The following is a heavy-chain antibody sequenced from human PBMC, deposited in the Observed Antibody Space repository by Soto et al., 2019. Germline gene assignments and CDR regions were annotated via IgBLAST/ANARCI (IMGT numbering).Heavy chain of an antibody. CDR3: ANIAAAGLSWFDP. CDR2: ISAYNGNT. Sequence: QVQLVQSGAEVKKPGASVKVSCKASGYTFTSYGISWVRQAPGQGLEWMGWISAYNGNTNYAQKLQGRVTMTTDTATSTAFLQLRSMRSDDTAVYYCANIAAAGLSWFDPWGQGTLVTVSS. J-gene: IGHJ5*02. V-gene: IGHV1-18*01. CDR1: GYTFTSYG. D-gene: IGHD6-13*01.